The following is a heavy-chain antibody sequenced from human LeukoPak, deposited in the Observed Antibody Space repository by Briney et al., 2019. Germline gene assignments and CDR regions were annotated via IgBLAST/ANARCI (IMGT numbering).Heavy chain of an antibody. CDR2: IYYSGST. Sequence: SETLSLTCTVSGGSISSYYWSWVRQPPGKGLEWIGYIYYSGSTNYNPSLKSRVTISVDTSKNQFPLKLSSVTAADTAVYYCARMGFWSGPHYYYYMDVWGKGTTVTVSS. CDR3: ARMGFWSGPHYYYYMDV. V-gene: IGHV4-59*01. CDR1: GGSISSYY. D-gene: IGHD3-3*01. J-gene: IGHJ6*03.